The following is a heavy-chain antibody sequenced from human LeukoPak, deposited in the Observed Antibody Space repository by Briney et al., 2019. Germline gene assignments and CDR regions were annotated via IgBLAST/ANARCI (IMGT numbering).Heavy chain of an antibody. J-gene: IGHJ3*02. Sequence: SETLFLTCSVSDGSISDYYWNWIRQPPGEGLEWFGNIYYSGGTNYNSSLKSRVTISLDTSKNQISLILSSVTAADTAVYYCARGGGLDIWGQGTMVTVSS. V-gene: IGHV4-59*01. CDR2: IYYSGGT. D-gene: IGHD3/OR15-3a*01. CDR1: DGSISDYY. CDR3: ARGGGLDI.